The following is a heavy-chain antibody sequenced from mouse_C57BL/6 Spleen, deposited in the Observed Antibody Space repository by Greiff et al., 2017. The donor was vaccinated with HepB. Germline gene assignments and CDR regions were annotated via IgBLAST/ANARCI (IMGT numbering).Heavy chain of an antibody. CDR2: INPNNGGT. CDR3: GRCGMCMEY. J-gene: IGHJ4*01. CDR1: GYTFTDYY. V-gene: IGHV1-26*01. D-gene: IGHD1-1*01. Sequence: EVQLQQSGPELVKPGASVKISCKASGYTFTDYYMNWVKQSHGKSLEWIGDINPNNGGTSYNQKFKGKATLTVDKSSSTAYMGRRSLTSEDSAVYCCGRCGMCMEYWGEGASVTVSS.